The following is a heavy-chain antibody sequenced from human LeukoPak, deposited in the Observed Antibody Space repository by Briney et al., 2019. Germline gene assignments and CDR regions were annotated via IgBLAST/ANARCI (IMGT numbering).Heavy chain of an antibody. CDR3: ARYRRRQLYSYYYYYGMDV. CDR2: VNSDGSST. J-gene: IGHJ6*02. Sequence: PGGSLRHSCAASGFTFSSYWMHWVRQAPGKGLVWVSPVNSDGSSTSYADSVKGRFTISRDNSRKTQYLQMSSLRAEDTAVYYCARYRRRQLYSYYYYYGMDVWGQGTTVTVSS. V-gene: IGHV3-74*01. D-gene: IGHD5-18*01. CDR1: GFTFSSYW.